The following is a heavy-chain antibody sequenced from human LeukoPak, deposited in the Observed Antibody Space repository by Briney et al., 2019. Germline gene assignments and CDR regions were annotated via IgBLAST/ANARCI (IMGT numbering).Heavy chain of an antibody. CDR2: IKQDGSEK. Sequence: GGSLRLSCAASGFTFSSYWMSWVRQAPGKGLEWVANIKQDGSEKYYVDSVKGRFTISRDNSKNTLYLQMNSLRAEDTAVYYCARGTYAGSYSDYWGQGTLVTVSS. J-gene: IGHJ4*02. V-gene: IGHV3-7*03. CDR1: GFTFSSYW. CDR3: ARGTYAGSYSDY. D-gene: IGHD1-26*01.